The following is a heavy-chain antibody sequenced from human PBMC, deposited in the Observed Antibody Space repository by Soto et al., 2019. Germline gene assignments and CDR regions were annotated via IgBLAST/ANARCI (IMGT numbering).Heavy chain of an antibody. CDR2: INHSGST. CDR3: ARSSSSWYLYYFDY. D-gene: IGHD6-13*01. V-gene: IGHV4-34*01. Sequence: SETLSLTCAVYGGSFSVYYWSWIRHPPGKGLEWIGEINHSGSTNYNPSLKSRVTISVDTSKNQFSLKLSSVTAADTAVYYCARSSSSWYLYYFDYWGQGTLVTVSS. CDR1: GGSFSVYY. J-gene: IGHJ4*02.